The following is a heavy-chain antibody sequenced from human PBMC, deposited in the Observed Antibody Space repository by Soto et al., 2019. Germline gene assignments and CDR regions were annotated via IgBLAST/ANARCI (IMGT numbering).Heavy chain of an antibody. CDR3: ARSIVVVTALDY. CDR1: GYTFTSYD. J-gene: IGHJ4*02. D-gene: IGHD2-21*02. Sequence: GASVKVSCKASGYTFTSYDINWVRQATGQGLEWMGWMNPNSGNTGYAQKFQGRVTITRNTSMSTAYMELSSLRSEDTAVYYCARSIVVVTALDYWGQATLVTVSS. V-gene: IGHV1-8*01. CDR2: MNPNSGNT.